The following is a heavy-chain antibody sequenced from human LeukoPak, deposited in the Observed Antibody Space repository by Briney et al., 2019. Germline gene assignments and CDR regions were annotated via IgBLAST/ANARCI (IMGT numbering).Heavy chain of an antibody. CDR3: ASVPAYYDILTGYSLDY. J-gene: IGHJ4*02. Sequence: SETLSLTCAVYGGSFIGYYWSWIRQPPGKGLEWIGESNHSGSTNYNPSLKSRVTISVDTSKNQFSLKLSSVTAADTAVYYCASVPAYYDILTGYSLDYWGQGTLLTVSS. V-gene: IGHV4-34*01. D-gene: IGHD3-9*01. CDR1: GGSFIGYY. CDR2: SNHSGST.